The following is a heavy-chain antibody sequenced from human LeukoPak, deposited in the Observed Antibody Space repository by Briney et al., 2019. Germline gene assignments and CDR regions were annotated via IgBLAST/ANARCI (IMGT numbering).Heavy chain of an antibody. D-gene: IGHD2-2*01. J-gene: IGHJ5*02. CDR1: GGSISSYY. Sequence: PSETLSLTCTVSGGSISSYYWSWIRQPAGKGLEWIGRIYTSGSTNYNPSLKSRVTMSVDTSKNQFSLKRSSVTAADTAVYYCARGSTVWQGGWFDPWGQGTLVTVSS. V-gene: IGHV4-4*07. CDR2: IYTSGST. CDR3: ARGSTVWQGGWFDP.